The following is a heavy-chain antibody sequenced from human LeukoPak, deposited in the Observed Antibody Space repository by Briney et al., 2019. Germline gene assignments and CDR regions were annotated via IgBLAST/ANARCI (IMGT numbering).Heavy chain of an antibody. J-gene: IGHJ4*02. Sequence: GGSLRLSCAASGFTFGSCAMNWVRQAPGKGLEWLSSINGSGANTYYADSVEGRFTISRDNSQNTLYLQMNSLRAEDPAVYYCAKDVRGYNRPFDYWGQGTLVTVSS. D-gene: IGHD3-10*02. CDR1: GFTFGSCA. CDR2: INGSGANT. V-gene: IGHV3-23*01. CDR3: AKDVRGYNRPFDY.